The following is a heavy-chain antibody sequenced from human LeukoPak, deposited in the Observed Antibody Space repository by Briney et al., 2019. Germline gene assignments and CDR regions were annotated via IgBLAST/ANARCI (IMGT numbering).Heavy chain of an antibody. V-gene: IGHV4-34*01. CDR2: INHSGST. CDR1: GGSFSGYY. CDR3: ARGGSGLLWFGELLYSFDY. Sequence: SETLSLTCAVYGGSFSGYYWSWIRQPPGKGLEWIGEINHSGSTNYNPSLKSRVTISVDTSKNQFSLKLSSVTAADTAVYYCARGGSGLLWFGELLYSFDYWGQGTLVTVSS. J-gene: IGHJ4*02. D-gene: IGHD3-10*01.